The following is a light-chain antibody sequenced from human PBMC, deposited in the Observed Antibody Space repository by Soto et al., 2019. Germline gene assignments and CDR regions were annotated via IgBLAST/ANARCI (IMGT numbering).Light chain of an antibody. J-gene: IGLJ1*01. V-gene: IGLV1-47*01. CDR1: RSNIGNNY. CDR2: RNT. CDR3: EAWDDSLSGHV. Sequence: QSVLTQPPSASGTPGQTVTISCSGSRSNIGNNYVCWYQQLPGAAPKLLIYRNTQRPSGVPGRFSGSKSGTAASLAISGLRSEDEADDFCEAWDDSLSGHVFGTGTKVTVL.